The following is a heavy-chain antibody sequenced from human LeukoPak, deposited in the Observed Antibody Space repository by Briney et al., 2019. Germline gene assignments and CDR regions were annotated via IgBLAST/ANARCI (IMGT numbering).Heavy chain of an antibody. Sequence: GGSLRLSCAASGFTFSSYAMSWVRQAPGKGLEWVSAISGSGGSTYYADSVKGRFTISRDNSKNTLYLQMNSLRAEDTAVYYCAKDKEVYVAAAGIFDYWGQGTLVTVSS. V-gene: IGHV3-23*01. D-gene: IGHD6-13*01. CDR2: ISGSGGST. J-gene: IGHJ4*02. CDR3: AKDKEVYVAAAGIFDY. CDR1: GFTFSSYA.